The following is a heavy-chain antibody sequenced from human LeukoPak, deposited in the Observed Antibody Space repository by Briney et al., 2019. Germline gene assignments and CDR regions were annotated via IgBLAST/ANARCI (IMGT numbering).Heavy chain of an antibody. V-gene: IGHV3-7*03. Sequence: GGSLRLSCAASGFTFSSYWMSWVRQAPGKGLEWVANIKQDGSEKYYVDSVKGRFTISRDNAKNSLYLQMNSLRAEDTAVYYCAKDRAGVVDAFDIWGQGTMVTVSS. CDR3: AKDRAGVVDAFDI. J-gene: IGHJ3*02. CDR1: GFTFSSYW. D-gene: IGHD2-15*01. CDR2: IKQDGSEK.